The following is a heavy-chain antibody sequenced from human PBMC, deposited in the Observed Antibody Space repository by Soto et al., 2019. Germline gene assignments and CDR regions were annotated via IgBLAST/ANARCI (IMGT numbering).Heavy chain of an antibody. CDR1: GYTFTSYG. D-gene: IGHD3-3*01. CDR2: ISADSGNT. J-gene: IGHJ4*02. CDR3: ASAWSGY. V-gene: IGHV1-18*01. Sequence: ASVKVSCKASGYTFTSYGISWVRQAPGQGLEWMGWISADSGNTNYAQKVQDRVTMTTDTSTSTAYMELRSLRSDDTAVYYCASAWSGYWGQGTLVTVSS.